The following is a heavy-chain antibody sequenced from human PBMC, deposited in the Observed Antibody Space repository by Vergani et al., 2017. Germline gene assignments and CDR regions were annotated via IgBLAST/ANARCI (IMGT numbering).Heavy chain of an antibody. Sequence: QVLLVQSGAEVKKPGASVRVSCKTSGYTFTNYYIHWVRQAPGQGLEWMGIINPSGGSTTYAQQFQGRLTMTRDTSTSTVYMELSSLRSEDTAVYYCARDTEDYGDYPLDYWGQGTLVTVSS. D-gene: IGHD4-17*01. V-gene: IGHV1-46*01. CDR3: ARDTEDYGDYPLDY. CDR2: INPSGGST. CDR1: GYTFTNYY. J-gene: IGHJ4*02.